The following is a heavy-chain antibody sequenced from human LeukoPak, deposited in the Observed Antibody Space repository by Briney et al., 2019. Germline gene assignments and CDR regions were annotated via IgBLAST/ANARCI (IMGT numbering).Heavy chain of an antibody. Sequence: KPSETLSLTCAISGQSTTRGYYWAWFRQSPGQGLEWIATFFQSDKSFYNASLESRVTLSLDTSKSQFSLNLTSVTAADTAVYYCARANPNWNPPDYWGQGTLVTVSS. CDR3: ARANPNWNPPDY. CDR2: FFQSDKS. J-gene: IGHJ4*02. V-gene: IGHV4-38-2*01. D-gene: IGHD1-1*01. CDR1: GQSTTRGYY.